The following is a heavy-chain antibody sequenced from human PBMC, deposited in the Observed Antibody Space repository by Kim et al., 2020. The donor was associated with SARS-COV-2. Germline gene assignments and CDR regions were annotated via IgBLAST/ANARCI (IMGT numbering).Heavy chain of an antibody. D-gene: IGHD1-1*01. CDR1: GFIFNNYA. V-gene: IGHV3-23*01. CDR2: ISAGGGST. Sequence: GGSLRLSCAASGFIFNNYAMSWVRQAPGKGLEWVSAISAGGGSTNYADSVKGRFTTSRDNPRNTLYLQMNSLRAEDTAVYFCAKDGMYTTVSLWGQGTLVTVSS. J-gene: IGHJ4*02. CDR3: AKDGMYTTVSL.